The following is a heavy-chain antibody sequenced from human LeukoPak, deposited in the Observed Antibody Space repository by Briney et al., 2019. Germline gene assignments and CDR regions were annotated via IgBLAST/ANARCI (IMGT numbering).Heavy chain of an antibody. CDR1: GFTFSSYW. CDR3: AKDSGGTAMAWSYFQH. J-gene: IGHJ1*01. V-gene: IGHV3-30*18. CDR2: IPNDGSKT. D-gene: IGHD5-18*01. Sequence: PGGSLRLSCAASGFTFSSYWMHWVRQAPGKGLEWVAAIPNDGSKTYYADSVKGRFTISRDNAKNSLYLQMNSLRAEDTALYYCAKDSGGTAMAWSYFQHWGQGTLATVSS.